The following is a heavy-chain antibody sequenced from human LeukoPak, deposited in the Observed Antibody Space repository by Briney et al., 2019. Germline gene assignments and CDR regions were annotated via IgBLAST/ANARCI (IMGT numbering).Heavy chain of an antibody. CDR1: GYTSTSYD. CDR3: ARDCSGGSCYSP. Sequence: ASVKVSCKASGYTSTSYDINWVRQATGQGLEWMGWMNPNSGNTGYAQKFQGRVTMTMNTSISTAYMELRSLRSEDTAVYCCARDCSGGSCYSPWGQGTMVTVSS. V-gene: IGHV1-8*02. J-gene: IGHJ3*01. CDR2: MNPNSGNT. D-gene: IGHD2-15*01.